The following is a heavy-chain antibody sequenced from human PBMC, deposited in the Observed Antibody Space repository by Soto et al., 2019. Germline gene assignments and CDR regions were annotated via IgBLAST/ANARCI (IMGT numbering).Heavy chain of an antibody. V-gene: IGHV1-18*01. CDR2: ISAYNGNT. Sequence: GASVKVSCKASGYTFTSYGISWVRQAPGQGLEWMGWISAYNGNTHYAHQFQGRATMTRDMSTSTAYMELNRLREDDTAVYFCARDFMKGRYGMDVWGRGTKVTVSS. D-gene: IGHD1-26*01. CDR3: ARDFMKGRYGMDV. J-gene: IGHJ6*02. CDR1: GYTFTSYG.